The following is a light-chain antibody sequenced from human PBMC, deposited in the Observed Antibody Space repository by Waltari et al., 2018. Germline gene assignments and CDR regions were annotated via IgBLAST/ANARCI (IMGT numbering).Light chain of an antibody. J-gene: IGLJ2*01. Sequence: QLILTQSPSASAPLGASVKLTCTLRSGHSNYAIAWPQRRPAKGPRFFMKVNSDGSYIKGDGIPDRFSGSSSGADPDLTSASLQSEDEADYYCETGGFGIWRFGGGTKLTVL. CDR1: SGHSNYA. CDR3: ETGGFGIWR. CDR2: VNSDGSY. V-gene: IGLV4-69*01.